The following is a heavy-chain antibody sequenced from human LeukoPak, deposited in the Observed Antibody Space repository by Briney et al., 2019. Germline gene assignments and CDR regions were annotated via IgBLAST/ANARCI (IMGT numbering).Heavy chain of an antibody. J-gene: IGHJ4*02. CDR2: ISSSSSYI. Sequence: GGSLRLSCAASGFTFSSYSMNWVRQAPGKGLEWVSSISSSSSYIYYADSVKGRFTISRDNAKNSLYLQMNSLRAEDTAVYYCARDPWFGELRYFDYWGQGTLVTVSS. CDR3: ARDPWFGELRYFDY. V-gene: IGHV3-21*01. D-gene: IGHD3-10*01. CDR1: GFTFSSYS.